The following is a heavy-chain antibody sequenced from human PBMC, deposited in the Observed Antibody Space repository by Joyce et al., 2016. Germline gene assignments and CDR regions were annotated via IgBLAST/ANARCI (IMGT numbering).Heavy chain of an antibody. CDR1: GFTFTNYA. CDR3: AREEMATSLDY. J-gene: IGHJ4*02. Sequence: QVQLVESGGGVVQPGRSLRLSCAVSGFTFTNYAIHCVRQAPGKGLEWVAVMSYDGNNNYYADSVKGRFIISRDNSRSTLYLQMNSLRAEDTAVYYCAREEMATSLDYWGQGILVTVSS. V-gene: IGHV3-30-3*01. D-gene: IGHD5-24*01. CDR2: MSYDGNNN.